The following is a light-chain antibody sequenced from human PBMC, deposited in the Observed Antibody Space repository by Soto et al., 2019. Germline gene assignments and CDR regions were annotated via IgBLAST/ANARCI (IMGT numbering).Light chain of an antibody. J-gene: IGLJ1*01. CDR3: SSYAGSGSDDYV. Sequence: SALTQPASVSGSPGQSITISCTGTSSNIGTYNFVPWYQHHPGKVPKLMIYDDTKRPSGISNRFSGSKSGNTASLTISGLQAEDEADYYCSSYAGSGSDDYVFGTGTKVTV. V-gene: IGLV2-23*01. CDR1: SSNIGTYNF. CDR2: DDT.